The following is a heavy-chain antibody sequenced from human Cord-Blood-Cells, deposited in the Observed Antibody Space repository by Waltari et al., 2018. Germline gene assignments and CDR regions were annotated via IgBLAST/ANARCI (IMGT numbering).Heavy chain of an antibody. CDR3: ARQPGRFLEWLLNGWFDP. Sequence: QLQLQEPGPGLVKPSETLSLTCTVSGGSISSSSSYWGWIRQTPGKGLEWIGGIYYSGSTYYNPSLKSRVTISVDTSKNQFSLKLSSVTAADTAVYYCARQPGRFLEWLLNGWFDPWGQGTLVTVSS. D-gene: IGHD3-3*01. V-gene: IGHV4-39*01. CDR1: GGSISSSSSY. J-gene: IGHJ5*02. CDR2: IYYSGST.